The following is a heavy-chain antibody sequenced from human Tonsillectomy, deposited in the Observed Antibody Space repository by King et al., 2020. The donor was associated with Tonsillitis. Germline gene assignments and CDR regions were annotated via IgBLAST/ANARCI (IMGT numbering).Heavy chain of an antibody. CDR3: ARHGISTGTTGFLDY. D-gene: IGHD2/OR15-2a*01. V-gene: IGHV4-59*08. CDR1: GDSISGYY. Sequence: QVQLQESGPGLVKPSETLSLTCSVSGDSISGYYWSWIRQPPGEALEYIGFIYYTGSTNYNPSLKSRVTMSIDTSKNQFSLKLNSVTAADTAIYYCARHGISTGTTGFLDYWGQGTLVTVSS. J-gene: IGHJ4*02. CDR2: IYYTGST.